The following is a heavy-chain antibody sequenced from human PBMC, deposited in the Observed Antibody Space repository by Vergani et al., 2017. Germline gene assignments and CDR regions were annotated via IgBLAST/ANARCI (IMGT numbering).Heavy chain of an antibody. Sequence: EVPLVQSGAEVKKPGESLTISCKGSGYSFTSYWIGWVRQMPGKGLEWMGIIYPGDSDTRYSPSFQGQVTISADKSISTAYLQWSSLKASDTAMYYCARRVRYYDSSGYYLDYWGQGTLVTVSS. J-gene: IGHJ4*02. V-gene: IGHV5-51*01. D-gene: IGHD3-22*01. CDR2: IYPGDSDT. CDR1: GYSFTSYW. CDR3: ARRVRYYDSSGYYLDY.